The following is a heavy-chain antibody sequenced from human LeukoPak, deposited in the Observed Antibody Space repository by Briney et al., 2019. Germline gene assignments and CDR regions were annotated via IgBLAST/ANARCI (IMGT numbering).Heavy chain of an antibody. V-gene: IGHV3-74*01. CDR1: GFTFSSYW. D-gene: IGHD3-3*01. CDR2: INSDGSST. Sequence: GGSLRLSCAASGFTFSSYWMHWVRQAPGKGLVWVSRINSDGSSTSYADSVKGRFTISRDNAKNTLYLQMNSRRAEDTAVYYCARVVRFLEWLPEPDDAFDIWGQGTMVTVSS. J-gene: IGHJ3*02. CDR3: ARVVRFLEWLPEPDDAFDI.